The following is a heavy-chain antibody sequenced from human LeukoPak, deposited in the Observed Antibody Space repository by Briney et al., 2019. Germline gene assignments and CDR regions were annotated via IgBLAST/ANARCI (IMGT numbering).Heavy chain of an antibody. CDR2: IYYSGST. V-gene: IGHV4-59*12. D-gene: IGHD5-12*01. CDR1: GGSISSYY. CDR3: ARTPSGYPIDY. J-gene: IGHJ4*02. Sequence: SETLSLTCTVSGGSISSYYWSWIRQPPGKGLEWIGYIYYSGSTNYNPSLKSRVTISVDTSKNQFSLQLNSVTPEDTAVYYCARTPSGYPIDYWGQGTLVTVSS.